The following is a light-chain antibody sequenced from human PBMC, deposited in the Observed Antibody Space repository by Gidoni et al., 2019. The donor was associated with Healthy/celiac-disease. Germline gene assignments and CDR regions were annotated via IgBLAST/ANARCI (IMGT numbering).Light chain of an antibody. V-gene: IGKV1-33*01. CDR3: QQYDNLPLT. J-gene: IGKJ4*01. Sequence: DIQMTQSPSSLSASVGDRVTITCQASQDISNYLNWYQQKPGKAPKLLIYDASNLETGVPSRFSGIGSWTDFTFTISSLQPEDIATYSCQQYDNLPLTFGGGTKVEIK. CDR2: DAS. CDR1: QDISNY.